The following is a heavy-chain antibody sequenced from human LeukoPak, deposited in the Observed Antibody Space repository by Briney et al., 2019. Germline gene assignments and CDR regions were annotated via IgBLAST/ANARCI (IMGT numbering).Heavy chain of an antibody. J-gene: IGHJ4*02. Sequence: ASVKVSCKASGYTFTGYYMHWVRQAPGEGLEWMGWINPNSGGTNYAQKFQGRVTMTRDTSISTAYMELSRLRSDDTAVYYCARDPDRIAAAGTAFDYWGQGTLVTVSS. V-gene: IGHV1-2*02. CDR3: ARDPDRIAAAGTAFDY. CDR1: GYTFTGYY. CDR2: INPNSGGT. D-gene: IGHD6-13*01.